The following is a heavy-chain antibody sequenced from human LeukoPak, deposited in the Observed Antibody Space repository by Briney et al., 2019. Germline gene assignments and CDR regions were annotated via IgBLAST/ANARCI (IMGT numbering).Heavy chain of an antibody. CDR1: GGSISSGSFY. CDR2: IHYSGST. D-gene: IGHD2-15*01. Sequence: SETLSLTCTVSGGSISSGSFYWGWIRQHPGKGLEWIGYIHYSGSTKYNPSLKSRITISVDTFKNQFSLNLNSVTAADTAVYYCARRGTYCSGGTCELDYWGQGTLVTVSS. J-gene: IGHJ4*02. V-gene: IGHV4-61*05. CDR3: ARRGTYCSGGTCELDY.